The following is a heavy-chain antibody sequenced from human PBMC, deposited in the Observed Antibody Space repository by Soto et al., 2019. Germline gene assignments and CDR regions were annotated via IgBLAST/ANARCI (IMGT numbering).Heavy chain of an antibody. CDR3: ARGSYYGSGSYYRSWFDP. CDR1: GGTFSSYA. Sequence: QVQLVQSGAEVKKPGSSVKVSCKASGGTFSSYAISWVRQAPGQGLEWMGWIIPIFGTANYAQKFQGRVTITADESTSTAYMELSSLRSEDTAVYYCARGSYYGSGSYYRSWFDPWGQGTLVTVYS. D-gene: IGHD3-10*01. CDR2: IIPIFGTA. J-gene: IGHJ5*02. V-gene: IGHV1-69*01.